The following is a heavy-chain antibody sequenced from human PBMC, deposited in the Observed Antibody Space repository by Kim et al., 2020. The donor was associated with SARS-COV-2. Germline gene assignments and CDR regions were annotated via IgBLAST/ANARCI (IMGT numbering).Heavy chain of an antibody. CDR2: INHSEST. J-gene: IGHJ3*02. CDR1: GGSFNDYY. D-gene: IGHD2-21*02. Sequence: SETLSLTCAVYGGSFNDYYCSWIRQSPGKGLEWIGEINHSESTSYNPSLKNRVTISKDTSENQFSLELTSVTAADTAVYYCARGRRGTYGGDHVPLYAFDIWGQGTLVTVSS. CDR3: ARGRRGTYGGDHVPLYAFDI. V-gene: IGHV4-34*01.